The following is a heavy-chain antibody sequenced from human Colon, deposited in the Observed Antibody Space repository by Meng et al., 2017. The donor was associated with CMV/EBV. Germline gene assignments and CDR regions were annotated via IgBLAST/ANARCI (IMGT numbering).Heavy chain of an antibody. V-gene: IGHV1-18*01. J-gene: IGHJ6*01. CDR2: ISAYNGYT. Sequence: ASVKVSCKASGYGFTNYGIIWVRQAPGQGLEWMGWISAYNGYTRYAQKLQDRVTMTTEISTNTAYLELRSLRSDDTAVYYCARAYCSSPSCYMEPQDFYYYSMDVWGQGTTVTVSS. D-gene: IGHD2-2*02. CDR1: GYGFTNYG. CDR3: ARAYCSSPSCYMEPQDFYYYSMDV.